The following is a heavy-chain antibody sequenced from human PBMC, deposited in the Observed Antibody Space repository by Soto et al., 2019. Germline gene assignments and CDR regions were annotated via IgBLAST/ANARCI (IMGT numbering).Heavy chain of an antibody. D-gene: IGHD3-10*01. CDR2: IYYSGST. V-gene: IGHV4-61*05. CDR1: GGSISSSSYY. Sequence: SETLSLTCTVSGGSISSSSYYWGWIRQPPGKGLEWIGYIYYSGSTNYNPSLKSRVTISVDTSKNQFSLKLSSVTAADTAVYYCARALPPRGVVRGVQWFDPWGQGTLVTVSS. CDR3: ARALPPRGVVRGVQWFDP. J-gene: IGHJ5*02.